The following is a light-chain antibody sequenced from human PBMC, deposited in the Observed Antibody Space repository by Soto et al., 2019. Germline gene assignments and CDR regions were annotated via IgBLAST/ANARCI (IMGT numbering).Light chain of an antibody. CDR1: QSISRQ. J-gene: IGKJ1*01. Sequence: DIQMTQSPSTLSVSVGDRVSITCRASQSISRQLAWYQQKPGKAPNLLIYQASNLETGVPSRFTGSGSGTEFTLTISSLQPDDLATYYWLQYQSYWTFGQGTKVEVK. CDR2: QAS. CDR3: LQYQSYWT. V-gene: IGKV1-5*03.